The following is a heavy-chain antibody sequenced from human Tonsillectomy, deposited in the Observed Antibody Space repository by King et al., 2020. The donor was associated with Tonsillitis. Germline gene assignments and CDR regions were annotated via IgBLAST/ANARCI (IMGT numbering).Heavy chain of an antibody. CDR1: GFTISNYA. J-gene: IGHJ4*02. V-gene: IGHV3-23*03. Sequence: VQLVESGGGLVQPGGSLRLSCAASGFTISNYAMSWVRQAPGKGLEWVSVVYGAGSTTYYADSVKGRFTFSRDNSKNTLYLQMNSLRAEDTAVYYCARSLDGSGSYTNGSPWGQGTLVTVSS. D-gene: IGHD3-10*01. CDR2: VYGAGSTT. CDR3: ARSLDGSGSYTNGSP.